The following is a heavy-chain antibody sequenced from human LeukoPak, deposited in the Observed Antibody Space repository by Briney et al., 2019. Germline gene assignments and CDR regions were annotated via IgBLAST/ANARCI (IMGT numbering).Heavy chain of an antibody. V-gene: IGHV4-59*01. CDR3: ARDAFPAY. CDR1: GDSISSYY. CDR2: IYYSGSS. Sequence: PSETLSLTCTVSGDSISSYYWSWLRQPPGKGLEWIGYIYYSGSSNYNPSLNSRVTLSVDTSKNQFSLKLNSVTAADTAVYYCARDAFPAYWGRGTLVTVSS. J-gene: IGHJ4*02. D-gene: IGHD2-21*01.